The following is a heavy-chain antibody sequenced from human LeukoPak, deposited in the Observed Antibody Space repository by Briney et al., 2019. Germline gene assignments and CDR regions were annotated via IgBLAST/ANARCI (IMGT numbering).Heavy chain of an antibody. Sequence: SETLSLTCTVSGYSITTGYYWAWIRQPPGKGPEWIGSIYYSGSTYYNPSLKSRVTISVDTSKNQFSLKLSSVTAADTAVYYCARERREEYSSSEGFDYWGPGTLVTVSS. CDR3: ARERREEYSSSEGFDY. CDR1: GYSITTGYY. CDR2: IYYSGST. D-gene: IGHD6-6*01. J-gene: IGHJ4*02. V-gene: IGHV4-38-2*02.